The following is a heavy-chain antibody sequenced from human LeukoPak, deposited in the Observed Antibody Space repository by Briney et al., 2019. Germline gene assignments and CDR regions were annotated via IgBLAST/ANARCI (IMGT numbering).Heavy chain of an antibody. CDR1: GFTFSSYG. J-gene: IGHJ4*02. Sequence: GGSLRLSCAASGFTFSSYGMHWVRQAPGKGLEWVAVISYDGSNKYYADSVKGRFTISRDNSKNTLYLQMNSLRAEDTAVYYCAREGTSGWYGDYWGQGTLVTVSS. D-gene: IGHD6-19*01. CDR3: AREGTSGWYGDY. CDR2: ISYDGSNK. V-gene: IGHV3-30*03.